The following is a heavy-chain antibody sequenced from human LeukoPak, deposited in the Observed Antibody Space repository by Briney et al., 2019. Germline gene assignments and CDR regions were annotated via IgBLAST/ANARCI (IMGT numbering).Heavy chain of an antibody. CDR2: MYYSGST. V-gene: IGHV4-39*01. Sequence: SETLSLTCTVSGGSISSSGYYWGWIRQPPGKGLEWIGSMYYSGSTYYNPSLKSRVTISVDTSKNQFSLRLSSVTAADTAVYYCARHQEAMVRGVLYYMDVWGKGTTVTISS. CDR1: GGSISSSGYY. D-gene: IGHD3-10*01. CDR3: ARHQEAMVRGVLYYMDV. J-gene: IGHJ6*03.